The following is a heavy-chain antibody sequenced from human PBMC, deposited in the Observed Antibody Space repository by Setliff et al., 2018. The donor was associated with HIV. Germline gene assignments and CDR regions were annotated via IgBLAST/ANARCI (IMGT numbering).Heavy chain of an antibody. Sequence: PGGSLRLSCAASGFTLSSNHMTWVRQAPGKGLEWVSFIYSDGRTYHADSVKGLFSISRDNSKNMMHLQMNGLRPEDTAVYYCAKGVKWLDPWGQGTLVTVSS. J-gene: IGHJ5*02. CDR1: GFTLSSNH. V-gene: IGHV3-53*01. CDR2: IYSDGRT. D-gene: IGHD3-16*01. CDR3: AKGVKWLDP.